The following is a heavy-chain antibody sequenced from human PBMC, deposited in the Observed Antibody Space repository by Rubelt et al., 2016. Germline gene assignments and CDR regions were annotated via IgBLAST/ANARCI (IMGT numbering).Heavy chain of an antibody. D-gene: IGHD6-19*01. Sequence: QVQVVQSGAEVTKPGASVKVSCKASGYTFTGYYIHWVRQAPGQGLEWMGWINPNTGGTIYAQKFQGRVTMTSDTSMNTAYRALDRLKSDDTAVDDCARGVSGWYSPFDSWGQGTLVTVSS. J-gene: IGHJ4*02. CDR3: ARGVSGWYSPFDS. CDR1: GYTFTGYY. V-gene: IGHV1-2*02. CDR2: INPNTGGT.